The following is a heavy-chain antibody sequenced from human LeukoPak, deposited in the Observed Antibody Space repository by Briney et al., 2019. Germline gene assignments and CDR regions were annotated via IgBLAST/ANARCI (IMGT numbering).Heavy chain of an antibody. Sequence: GGSLRLSCAASGFTFSSYAMSCVRQAPGKGLEWVSAISGSGGSTYYADSVKGRFTISRDNSKDTLYLQMNSLRAEDTAVYYCARTEDFWSGYPGAFDIWGQGTMATVSS. D-gene: IGHD3-3*01. CDR3: ARTEDFWSGYPGAFDI. CDR1: GFTFSSYA. CDR2: ISGSGGST. J-gene: IGHJ3*02. V-gene: IGHV3-23*01.